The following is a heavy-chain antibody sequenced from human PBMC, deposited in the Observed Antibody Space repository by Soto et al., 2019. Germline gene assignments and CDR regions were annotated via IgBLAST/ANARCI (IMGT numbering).Heavy chain of an antibody. CDR1: GYTFTSYG. J-gene: IGHJ5*02. CDR3: ARDPRRGYCSGGSCSGWGFDP. V-gene: IGHV1-18*01. Sequence: ASVKVSCKASGYTFTSYGISWVRQAPGQGLEWMGWISAYNGNTNYAQKLQGRVTMTTDTSTSTAYMELRSLRSDDTAVYYCARDPRRGYCSGGSCSGWGFDPSGQGTLVSVSS. D-gene: IGHD2-15*01. CDR2: ISAYNGNT.